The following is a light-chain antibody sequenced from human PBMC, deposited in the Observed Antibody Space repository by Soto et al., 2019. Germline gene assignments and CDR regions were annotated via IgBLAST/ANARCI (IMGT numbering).Light chain of an antibody. J-gene: IGKJ1*01. CDR3: QKYNSAPRT. Sequence: DIQMTQSPSSLSASVGDRVTITCRASQGISDYLAWYQYTPGKVPKLLIYAASTLQSGVPSRFSGSGSGTDFTLTISSLQPADVATYYCQKYNSAPRTFGQGTKVEIK. V-gene: IGKV1-27*01. CDR2: AAS. CDR1: QGISDY.